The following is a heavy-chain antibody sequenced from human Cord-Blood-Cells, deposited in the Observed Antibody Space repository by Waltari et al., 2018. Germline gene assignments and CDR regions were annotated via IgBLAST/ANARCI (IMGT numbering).Heavy chain of an antibody. J-gene: IGHJ6*03. V-gene: IGHV1-24*01. Sequence: QVQLVQSGAEVKKPGASVKVSCKVSGYTLPELSMHWVRQAPGKGLEWMGGFDPEDGETIYAQKFQGRVTMTEDTSTDTAYMELSSLRSEDTAVYYCATDQIAARPGYYYYYYMDVWGKGTTVTVSS. D-gene: IGHD6-6*01. CDR3: ATDQIAARPGYYYYYYMDV. CDR2: FDPEDGET. CDR1: GYTLPELS.